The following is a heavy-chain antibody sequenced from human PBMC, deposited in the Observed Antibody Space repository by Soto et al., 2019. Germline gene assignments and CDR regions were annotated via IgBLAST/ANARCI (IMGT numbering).Heavy chain of an antibody. CDR3: ASLYYDSSGYYPDGY. CDR2: IIPIFGTA. D-gene: IGHD3-22*01. CDR1: GDTFSSYA. J-gene: IGHJ4*01. Sequence: SVKVSCKASGDTFSSYAISWVRPAPGQGLECMVGIIPIFGTANYAQKFQGRVTITADKSTSTAYMELSSLRSEDTAVYYCASLYYDSSGYYPDGYWG. V-gene: IGHV1-69*06.